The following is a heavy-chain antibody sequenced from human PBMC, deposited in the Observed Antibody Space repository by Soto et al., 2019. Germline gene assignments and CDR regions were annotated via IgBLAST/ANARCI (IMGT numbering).Heavy chain of an antibody. J-gene: IGHJ3*02. Sequence: QLQLQESGPGLVKPSETLSLTCTVSGGSISSSSYYWGWIRQPPGKGLEWIGSIYYSGSTYYNPSLKSRVTISVDTSKNQFSLKLSSVTAADTAVYYCASLMRITIFGVVMAKKVTSAFDIWGQGTMVTVSS. V-gene: IGHV4-39*01. CDR1: GGSISSSSYY. CDR3: ASLMRITIFGVVMAKKVTSAFDI. D-gene: IGHD3-3*01. CDR2: IYYSGST.